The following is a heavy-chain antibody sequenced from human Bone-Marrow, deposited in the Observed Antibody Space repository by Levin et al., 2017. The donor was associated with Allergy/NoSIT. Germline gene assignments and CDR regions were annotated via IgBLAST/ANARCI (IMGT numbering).Heavy chain of an antibody. CDR1: GFTFDDYA. Sequence: HSGGSLRLSCAASGFTFDDYAMHWVRQAPGKGLEWVSGISWNSGSIGYADSVKGRFTISRDNAKNSLYLQMNSLRAEDTALYYCAKDTEGELLYWFDPWGQGTLVTVSS. V-gene: IGHV3-9*01. J-gene: IGHJ5*02. D-gene: IGHD1-26*01. CDR2: ISWNSGSI. CDR3: AKDTEGELLYWFDP.